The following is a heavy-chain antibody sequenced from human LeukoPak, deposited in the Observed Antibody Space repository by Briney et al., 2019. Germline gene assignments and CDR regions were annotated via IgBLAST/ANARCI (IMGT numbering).Heavy chain of an antibody. D-gene: IGHD4-17*01. CDR1: GFSVSNNY. CDR3: AKDWATVTTNDY. Sequence: PGGSLRLSCVVSGFSVSNNYVSWVRQAPGKGLEWVSVIYGGNTIKYADSVKGRFTISRDNSKNTLYLQMNSLRAEDTAVYYCAKDWATVTTNDYWGQGTLVTVSS. V-gene: IGHV3-53*01. CDR2: IYGGNTI. J-gene: IGHJ4*02.